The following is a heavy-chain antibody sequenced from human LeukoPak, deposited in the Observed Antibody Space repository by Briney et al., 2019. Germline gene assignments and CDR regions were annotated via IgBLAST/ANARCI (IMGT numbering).Heavy chain of an antibody. D-gene: IGHD4-11*01. CDR3: ARETTVTNVYYYYMDV. Sequence: PSETLSLTCTVSGGSISSSIYFWGWIRQPPGKGLEWIGSIHYSGSTYHDPSLKSRVTVSLDTSKNQFSLKLSSVTAADTAVYYCARETTVTNVYYYYMDVWGKGTTVTVSS. CDR2: IHYSGST. J-gene: IGHJ6*03. CDR1: GGSISSSIYF. V-gene: IGHV4-39*02.